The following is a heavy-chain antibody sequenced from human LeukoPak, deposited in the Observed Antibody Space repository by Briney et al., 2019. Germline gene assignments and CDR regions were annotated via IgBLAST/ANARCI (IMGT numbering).Heavy chain of an antibody. D-gene: IGHD1-26*01. V-gene: IGHV1-69*04. J-gene: IGHJ6*02. Sequence: PVKVSCKASGGTFSSYAISWVRQAPGQGLEWMGRIIPILGIANYAQKFQGRVTITADKSTSTAYMELSSLRSEDTAVYYCARGYRYSGSYQNYYGMDVWGQGTTVTVSS. CDR2: IIPILGIA. CDR3: ARGYRYSGSYQNYYGMDV. CDR1: GGTFSSYA.